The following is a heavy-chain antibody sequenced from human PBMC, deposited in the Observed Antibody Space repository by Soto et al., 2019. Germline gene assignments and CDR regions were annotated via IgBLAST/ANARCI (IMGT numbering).Heavy chain of an antibody. Sequence: GGSLRLSCAASGFTFSSYSMNWVRQAPGKGLEWVSSISSSSSYIYYADSVKGRFTISRDNAKNSLYLQMNSLRAEDTAVYYCARELMAGNDYFDYWGQGTLVTVSS. CDR3: ARELMAGNDYFDY. J-gene: IGHJ4*02. CDR2: ISSSSSYI. D-gene: IGHD6-19*01. CDR1: GFTFSSYS. V-gene: IGHV3-21*01.